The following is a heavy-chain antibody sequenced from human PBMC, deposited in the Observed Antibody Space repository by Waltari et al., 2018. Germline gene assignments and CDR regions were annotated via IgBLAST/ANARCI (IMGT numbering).Heavy chain of an antibody. V-gene: IGHV1-69*05. CDR3: ARHYGAGSRGLGEYYMDV. CDR1: GGTFSSYA. CDR2: IIPSFGKA. D-gene: IGHD3-10*01. Sequence: QVQLVQSGAEVKKPGSSVQVSCKASGGTFSSYAISWVRQAPGQGLAWMGGIIPSFGKANYAQKFQGRVTSTTDETTSTAYMELSSLGSEDTAVYYCARHYGAGSRGLGEYYMDVWGKGTTVTVSS. J-gene: IGHJ6*03.